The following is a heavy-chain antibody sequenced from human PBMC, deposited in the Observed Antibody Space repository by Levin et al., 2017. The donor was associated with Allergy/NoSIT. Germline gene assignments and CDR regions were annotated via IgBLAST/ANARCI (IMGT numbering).Heavy chain of an antibody. Sequence: GGSLRLSCAASGLTFSDARMSWVRQAPGKGLEWVGRIKSKLDGGTTDYAAPVKGRFIISRDDSKNTMSLQMNSLKTEDTAVYYCTTDPSGPFDWLGYWGQGTLVTVSS. D-gene: IGHD3-9*01. CDR2: IKSKLDGGTT. V-gene: IGHV3-15*01. CDR1: GLTFSDAR. CDR3: TTDPSGPFDWLGY. J-gene: IGHJ4*02.